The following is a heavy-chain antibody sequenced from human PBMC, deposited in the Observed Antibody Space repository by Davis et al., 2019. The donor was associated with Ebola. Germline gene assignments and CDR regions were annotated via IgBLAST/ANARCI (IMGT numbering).Heavy chain of an antibody. V-gene: IGHV7-4-1*02. Sequence: AASVKVSCKASGYTFTNYAINWVRQAPGQGLEWMGWINTNTGNPMYAQAFTGRFLFSLDTSVSTAYLQISSLKAEDTAVYYCARDLVAGTYYYYYGMDVWGKGTTVTVSS. CDR1: GYTFTNYA. D-gene: IGHD6-19*01. J-gene: IGHJ6*04. CDR2: INTNTGNP. CDR3: ARDLVAGTYYYYYGMDV.